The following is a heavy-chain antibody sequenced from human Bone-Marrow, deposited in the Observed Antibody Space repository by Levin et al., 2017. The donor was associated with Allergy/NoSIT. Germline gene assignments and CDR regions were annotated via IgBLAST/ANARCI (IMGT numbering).Heavy chain of an antibody. V-gene: IGHV4-31*03. CDR2: IYSTGNT. J-gene: IGHJ3*01. Sequence: PSETLSLTCTVSGVSINSGGYDWSWIRQFPGKGLEYIASIYSTGNTNYNPNPSLKGRLTISLDTSKNQFSLKLNSVTEADTAVYYCARDPDYDRAFDVWGQGTMVTVSS. CDR3: ARDPDYDRAFDV. D-gene: IGHD4-17*01. CDR1: GVSINSGGYD.